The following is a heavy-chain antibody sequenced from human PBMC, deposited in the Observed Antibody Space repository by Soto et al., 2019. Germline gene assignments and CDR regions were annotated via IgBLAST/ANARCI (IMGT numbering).Heavy chain of an antibody. Sequence: QVQLQESGPGLVKPSQTLSLTCSVSGGSISSGGYYWSWIRHHPGKGLEWIGYIYNSGSTYYNPSLKSRVTVSVDTSKNQFSLNLSSVTAADTAVYYCASQASGWDPEYWGQGTLVTVSS. CDR2: IYNSGST. V-gene: IGHV4-31*03. J-gene: IGHJ4*02. CDR3: ASQASGWDPEY. CDR1: GGSISSGGYY. D-gene: IGHD6-19*01.